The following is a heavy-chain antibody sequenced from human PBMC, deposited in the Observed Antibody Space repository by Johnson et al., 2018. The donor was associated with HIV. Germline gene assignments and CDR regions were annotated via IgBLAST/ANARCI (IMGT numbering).Heavy chain of an antibody. J-gene: IGHJ3*02. CDR1: GFSFSSHW. CDR2: INSDGSST. Sequence: VQLVESGGGVVQPGRSLRLSCAASGFSFSSHWMHWVRQAPGKGLVWVSRINSDGSSTSYADSVKGRFTISRDNSKNTLYLQMNSLTAEDTAVYYCARATPGIAAAGPTHPSAFDIWGQGTMVTVSS. V-gene: IGHV3-74*02. D-gene: IGHD6-13*01. CDR3: ARATPGIAAAGPTHPSAFDI.